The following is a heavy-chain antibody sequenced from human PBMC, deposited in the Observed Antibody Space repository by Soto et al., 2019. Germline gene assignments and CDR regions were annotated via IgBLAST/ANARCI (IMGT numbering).Heavy chain of an antibody. Sequence: QVQLQESGPGLVKPSQTLSLTCTVSGGSISSGGYYWSWIRQHPGKGLEWIGYIYYSGSTYYNPSLKSRVTISVDTSKNQFSLKLSSVTAVDTAVYYCARAPKSGYCSSTSCPINDAFDIWGQGTMVTVSS. J-gene: IGHJ3*02. CDR1: GGSISSGGYY. CDR2: IYYSGST. V-gene: IGHV4-31*03. D-gene: IGHD2-2*03. CDR3: ARAPKSGYCSSTSCPINDAFDI.